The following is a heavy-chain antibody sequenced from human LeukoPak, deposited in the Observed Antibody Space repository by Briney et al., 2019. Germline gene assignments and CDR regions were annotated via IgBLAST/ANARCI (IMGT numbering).Heavy chain of an antibody. CDR2: INPSGGST. D-gene: IGHD2-2*01. J-gene: IGHJ4*02. CDR3: ARDPESKGVVPAAITHLGFDY. Sequence: ASVNVSCKASGYTFTSYYMHWVRQAPGQGLEWMGIINPSGGSTSYAQKFQGRVTMTRDTSTSTVYMELSSLRSEDTAVYYCARDPESKGVVPAAITHLGFDYWGQGTLVTVSS. CDR1: GYTFTSYY. V-gene: IGHV1-46*01.